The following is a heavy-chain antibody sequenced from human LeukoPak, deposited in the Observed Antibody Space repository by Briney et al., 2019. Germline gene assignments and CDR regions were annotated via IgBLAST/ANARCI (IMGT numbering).Heavy chain of an antibody. J-gene: IGHJ5*02. Sequence: SGTLSLTCAVSGGSISSSNWWSWVRQPPGKGLEWIGEIYHSGSTNYNPSLKSRVTISVDKSKNQFSLKLSSVTAADTAVYYCARGYYDSSGYYWYNWFDPWGQGTLVTVSS. CDR1: GGSISSSNW. CDR2: IYHSGST. CDR3: ARGYYDSSGYYWYNWFDP. D-gene: IGHD3-22*01. V-gene: IGHV4-4*02.